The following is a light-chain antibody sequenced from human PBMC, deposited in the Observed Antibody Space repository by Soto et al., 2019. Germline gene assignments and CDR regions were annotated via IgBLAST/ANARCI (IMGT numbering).Light chain of an antibody. Sequence: EIVLTQSPGTLSLSPGERATLYCRASQTITNSYLAWYQQNPGQAPRLLIYAASTRATGIADRFSGSGSGTHFTLTINRLESEDFAVYYCQHYGSSTRTFGQGTKVEIK. CDR1: QTITNSY. V-gene: IGKV3-20*01. CDR3: QHYGSSTRT. CDR2: AAS. J-gene: IGKJ1*01.